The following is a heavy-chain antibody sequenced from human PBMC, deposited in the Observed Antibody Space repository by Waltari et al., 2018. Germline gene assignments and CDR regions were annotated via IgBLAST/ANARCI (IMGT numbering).Heavy chain of an antibody. CDR3: ARSTPGLFVDV. D-gene: IGHD2-2*01. CDR1: GGSMSTYY. V-gene: IGHV4-59*01. Sequence: QVQLHESGPGLVRPSETLSLTCTVSGGSMSTYYRSWIRPPPGKGLEWIGYLYYSGSTSYNPTLKSRVTMSLDTSTNQFSLNLTSVTVADTAVYYCARSTPGLFVDVWGQGTTVTVSS. CDR2: LYYSGST. J-gene: IGHJ6*02.